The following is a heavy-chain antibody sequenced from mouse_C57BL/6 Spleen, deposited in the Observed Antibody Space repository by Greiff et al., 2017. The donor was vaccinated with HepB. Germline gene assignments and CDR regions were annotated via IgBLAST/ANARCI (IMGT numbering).Heavy chain of an antibody. CDR3: ARDYGSSYAMDY. CDR1: GYTFTSYW. V-gene: IGHV1-53*01. Sequence: QVQLKQPGTELVKPGASVKLSCKASGYTFTSYWMHWVKQRPGQGLEWIGNINPSNGGTNYNEKFKSKATLTVDKSCSTAYMQLSSLTSEDSAVYYCARDYGSSYAMDYWGQGTSVTVSS. CDR2: INPSNGGT. J-gene: IGHJ4*01. D-gene: IGHD1-1*01.